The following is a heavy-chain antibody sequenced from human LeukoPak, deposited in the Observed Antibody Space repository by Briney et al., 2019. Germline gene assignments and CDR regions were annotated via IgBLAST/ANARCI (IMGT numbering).Heavy chain of an antibody. D-gene: IGHD3-22*01. Sequence: SETLSLTCAVYGGSFSGYYWSWIRQPPGKGLEWIGEINHSGSTNYNPSLKSRVTISVDTSKNQFSLKLSSVTAADTAVYYCARTKSSGSYPDYWGQGTLVTASS. CDR1: GGSFSGYY. CDR3: ARTKSSGSYPDY. CDR2: INHSGST. V-gene: IGHV4-34*01. J-gene: IGHJ4*02.